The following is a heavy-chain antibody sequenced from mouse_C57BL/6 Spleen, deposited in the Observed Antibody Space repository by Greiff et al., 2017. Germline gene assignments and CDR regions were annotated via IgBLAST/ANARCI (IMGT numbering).Heavy chain of an antibody. Sequence: VQLQQPGAELVRPGSSVKLSCKASGYTFTSYWMHWVKQRPIQGLEWIGNIDPSDSETHYNQKFKDKATLTVDKSSSPAYMQLSSLTSEDSAVYYCAREGYYGSSWGLFFAYWGQGTLVTVSA. D-gene: IGHD1-1*01. V-gene: IGHV1-52*01. CDR2: IDPSDSET. CDR3: AREGYYGSSWGLFFAY. CDR1: GYTFTSYW. J-gene: IGHJ3*01.